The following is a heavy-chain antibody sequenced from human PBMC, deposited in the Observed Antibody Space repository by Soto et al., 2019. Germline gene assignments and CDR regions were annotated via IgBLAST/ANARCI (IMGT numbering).Heavy chain of an antibody. Sequence: SETLSLTCTVSGYSVTSGSYWGWFRQPPEKGLEWIGSVYLSGHTYHNPSLMSRVTISIDTSKNQFSLKLTSVTAADTAVYYCARARIVVSGAIVDFWGRGTLVTVSS. J-gene: IGHJ4*02. CDR1: GYSVTSGSY. CDR2: VYLSGHT. D-gene: IGHD2-15*01. V-gene: IGHV4-38-2*02. CDR3: ARARIVVSGAIVDF.